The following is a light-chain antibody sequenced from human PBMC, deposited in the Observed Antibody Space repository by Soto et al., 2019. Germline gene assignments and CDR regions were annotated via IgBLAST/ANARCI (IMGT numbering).Light chain of an antibody. Sequence: QSALTQPASVSDSPGQSTTSSCTGTSSDVGGSNFVSWYQQHPGKPPKLIIYDVANRPSGVSNRFSCSKSGSTASLIISRLQTEDEADYYCVSYTSSTTYVFGTGTKVTVL. CDR1: SSDVGGSNF. CDR2: DVA. J-gene: IGLJ1*01. V-gene: IGLV2-14*03. CDR3: VSYTSSTTYV.